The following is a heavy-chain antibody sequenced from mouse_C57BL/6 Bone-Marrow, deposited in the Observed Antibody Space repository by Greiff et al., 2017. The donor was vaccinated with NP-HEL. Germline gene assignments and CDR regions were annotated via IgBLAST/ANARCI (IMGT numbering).Heavy chain of an antibody. J-gene: IGHJ3*01. CDR2: ISNGGGST. Sequence: EVQLVESGGGLVQPGGSLKLSCAASGFTFSDYYMYWVRQTPEKRLEWVAYISNGGGSTYYPDTVKGRFTISRDNAKNTLYLQMSRLKSEDTAMYYCERDMGRGGNFSWFAYWGQGTLVTVSA. V-gene: IGHV5-12*01. CDR3: ERDMGRGGNFSWFAY. CDR1: GFTFSDYY. D-gene: IGHD2-1*01.